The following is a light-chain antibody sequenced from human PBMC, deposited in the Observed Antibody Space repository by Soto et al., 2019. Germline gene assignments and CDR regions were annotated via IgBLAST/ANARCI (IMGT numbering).Light chain of an antibody. CDR2: DAS. V-gene: IGKV3-11*01. CDR3: QQRSNWPIT. J-gene: IGKJ5*01. CDR1: QSVNSR. Sequence: EIVMTQSPGTLSLSPGERATLSCRASQSVNSRLAWYQHKPGQAPRLLIYDASNRATGIPARFSGSGSGTDFTLTISSLEPEDFAVYYCQQRSNWPITFGQGTRLEIK.